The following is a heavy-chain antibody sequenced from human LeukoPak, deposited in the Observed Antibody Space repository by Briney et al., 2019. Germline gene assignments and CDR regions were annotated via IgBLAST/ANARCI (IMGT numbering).Heavy chain of an antibody. Sequence: ASVKVSCKASGYTFTSYDINWARQATGQGLEWMGWMNPNSGNTGYAQKFQGRVTMTRNTSISTAYMELSSLRSEDTAVYYCARERCSGGSCYSGVRTGNYYYYGMDVWGQGTTVTVSS. CDR1: GYTFTSYD. D-gene: IGHD2-15*01. V-gene: IGHV1-8*01. CDR2: MNPNSGNT. J-gene: IGHJ6*02. CDR3: ARERCSGGSCYSGVRTGNYYYYGMDV.